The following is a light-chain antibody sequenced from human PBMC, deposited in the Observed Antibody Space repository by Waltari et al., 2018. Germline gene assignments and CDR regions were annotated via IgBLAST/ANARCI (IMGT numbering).Light chain of an antibody. Sequence: QSALTQPRSVSGSPGQSVTIPCPGTSSDVGGYNYVSWYQQHPGKAPKLMIDDVSKRPSGVPDRFSGSKSGNTASLTISGLQAEDEADYYCCSYAGSYTGVFGGGTKLTVL. CDR1: SSDVGGYNY. CDR3: CSYAGSYTGV. J-gene: IGLJ3*02. V-gene: IGLV2-11*01. CDR2: DVS.